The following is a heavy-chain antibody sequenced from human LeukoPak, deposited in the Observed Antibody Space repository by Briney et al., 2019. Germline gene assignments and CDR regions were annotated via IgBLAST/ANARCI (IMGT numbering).Heavy chain of an antibody. CDR2: ISAYNGNT. J-gene: IGHJ4*02. CDR1: GGTLSSYA. CDR3: ARDSGDPRDY. Sequence: ASVKVSCKASGGTLSSYAISWVRQAPGQGLEWMGWISAYNGNTNYAQKLQGRVTMTTDTSTSTAYMELRSLRSDDTAVYYCARDSGDPRDYWGQGTLVTVSS. D-gene: IGHD2-15*01. V-gene: IGHV1-18*01.